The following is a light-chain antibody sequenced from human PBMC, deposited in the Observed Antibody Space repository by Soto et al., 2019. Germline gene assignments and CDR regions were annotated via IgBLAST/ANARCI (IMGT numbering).Light chain of an antibody. CDR3: QQYNNWPLT. V-gene: IGKV3D-15*01. J-gene: IGKJ5*01. CDR1: QSVSSN. CDR2: GAS. Sequence: IVLAQSPATLSVSPGERATLSCRASQSVSSNLAWHQQRPGQAPRLLIYGASTRATGVPARSSGGGSGTEFTLTITSLQSEDFAVYWCQQYNNWPLTFGPGTRLANK.